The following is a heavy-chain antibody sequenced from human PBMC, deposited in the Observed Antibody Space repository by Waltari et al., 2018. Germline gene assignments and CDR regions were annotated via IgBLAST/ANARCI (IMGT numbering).Heavy chain of an antibody. CDR1: GYIFTRYA. V-gene: IGHV1-3*04. CDR3: ARDSGSGSLHH. D-gene: IGHD3-10*01. J-gene: IGHJ4*02. Sequence: QVQLVQPGAEVKKPGASVKVSCRASGYIFTRYAIHWVRQAPGQRLEWMGWINIGNGNTRYSQRFQDRVRITRNTSPSTAYMDLSSLRSEDTAVYYCARDSGSGSLHHWGQGTLVTVSS. CDR2: INIGNGNT.